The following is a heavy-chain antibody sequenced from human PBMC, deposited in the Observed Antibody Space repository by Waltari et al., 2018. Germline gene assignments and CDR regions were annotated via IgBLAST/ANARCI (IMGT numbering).Heavy chain of an antibody. CDR1: GGSISSGSYY. D-gene: IGHD3-10*01. CDR2: IYTSGST. J-gene: IGHJ4*02. CDR3: ARFYYGSGSYAVFDY. V-gene: IGHV4-61*02. Sequence: QVQLQESGPGLVKPSQTLSLTCTVSGGSISSGSYYWSWIRQPAGKGLEWIGRIYTSGSTNYTPSLKSRVTISVDTSKNQFSLKLSSVTAADTAVYYCARFYYGSGSYAVFDYWGQGTLVTVSS.